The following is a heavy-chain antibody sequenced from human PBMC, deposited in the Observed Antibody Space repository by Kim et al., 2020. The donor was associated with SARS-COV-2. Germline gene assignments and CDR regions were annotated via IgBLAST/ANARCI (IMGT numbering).Heavy chain of an antibody. CDR3: ARDYYDSSGYYPADY. Sequence: GGSLRLSCAASGFTFSSYSMNWVRQAPGKGLEWVSSISSSSSYIYYADSVKGRFTISRDNAKNSLYLQMNSLRAEDTAVYYCARDYYDSSGYYPADYWGQGALVTVSS. CDR2: ISSSSSYI. D-gene: IGHD3-22*01. CDR1: GFTFSSYS. J-gene: IGHJ4*02. V-gene: IGHV3-21*01.